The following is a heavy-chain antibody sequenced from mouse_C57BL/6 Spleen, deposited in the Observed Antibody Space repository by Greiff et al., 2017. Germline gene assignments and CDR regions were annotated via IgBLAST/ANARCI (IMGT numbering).Heavy chain of an antibody. CDR2: FNPNYGTT. Sequence: EVKLQESGPELVKPGASVRISCKASGYSFTDYNMNWVKQSNGKSLEWIGIFNPNYGTTSYNQKFKGKATLTVDQSSSTAYMQLNSLTSEDSAVYYCARGVTTVVPFDYWGQGTTLTVSS. CDR1: GYSFTDYN. V-gene: IGHV1-39*01. J-gene: IGHJ2*01. D-gene: IGHD1-1*01. CDR3: ARGVTTVVPFDY.